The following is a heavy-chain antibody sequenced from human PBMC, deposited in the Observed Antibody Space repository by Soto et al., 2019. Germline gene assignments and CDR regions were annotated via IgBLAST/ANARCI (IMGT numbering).Heavy chain of an antibody. CDR2: IIPIFGTA. CDR3: ATERYSSSSGPEDAFDI. Sequence: GASVKVSCKASGGTFSSYAISWVRQAPGQGLEWMGGIIPIFGTAIYAQKFQGRVTMTEDTSTDTAYMELSSLRSEDTAVYYCATERYSSSSGPEDAFDIWGQGTMVTVSS. V-gene: IGHV1-69*06. D-gene: IGHD6-6*01. CDR1: GGTFSSYA. J-gene: IGHJ3*02.